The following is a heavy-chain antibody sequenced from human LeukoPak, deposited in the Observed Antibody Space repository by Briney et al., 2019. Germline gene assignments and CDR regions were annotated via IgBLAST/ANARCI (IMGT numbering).Heavy chain of an antibody. CDR1: GFTFSTYA. CDR2: ISAGGDST. Sequence: GGSLRLSCAASGFTFSTYAMSWVRQVPGKGLEWVSAISAGGDSTYYPDSVKGRFTISRDNSKNTLYLQMNSLRAEDTALYYCAKGRNYGDYEHWGQGTLVTVSS. D-gene: IGHD4-17*01. CDR3: AKGRNYGDYEH. J-gene: IGHJ1*01. V-gene: IGHV3-23*01.